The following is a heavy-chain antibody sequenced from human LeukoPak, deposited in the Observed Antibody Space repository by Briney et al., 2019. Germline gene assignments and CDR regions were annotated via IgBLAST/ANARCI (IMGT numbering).Heavy chain of an antibody. CDR3: AREYYYGSGSYYNGY. D-gene: IGHD3-10*01. CDR2: IKQDGSEK. J-gene: IGHJ4*02. CDR1: GFTFRSYW. Sequence: GGSLRLSCAASGFTFRSYWMSWVRQAPGKGLEWVATIKQDGSEKYYVDSVKGRFTISRDNAKNSLYLQMNSLRAEDTAVYYCAREYYYGSGSYYNGYWGQGTLVTVSS. V-gene: IGHV3-7*04.